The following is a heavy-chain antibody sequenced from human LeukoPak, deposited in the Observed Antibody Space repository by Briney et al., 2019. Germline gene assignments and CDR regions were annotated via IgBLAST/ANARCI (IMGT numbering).Heavy chain of an antibody. V-gene: IGHV3-30*18. J-gene: IGHJ6*02. CDR3: AKDRYYYGSGSYFGYYYGMDV. CDR1: GFTFSSYG. Sequence: PGGSLRLSCAASGFTFSSYGMHWVRQAPGKGLEWVAVISYDGSNKYYADSVKGRFTISRDNSKNTLYLQMNSLRAEDTAVYYCAKDRYYYGSGSYFGYYYGMDVWGQGTTVTVSS. D-gene: IGHD3-10*01. CDR2: ISYDGSNK.